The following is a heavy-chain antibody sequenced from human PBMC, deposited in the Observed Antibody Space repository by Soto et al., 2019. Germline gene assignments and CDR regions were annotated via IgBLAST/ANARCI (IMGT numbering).Heavy chain of an antibody. Sequence: SETLSLTCTVSGGSMNYYYWSWIRQSPGKGLEWIGYIYSSGSTAYNPSLKSRVTISLDTSKSQLSLKLNSMTAADTAVYFCARYDSSGPIFDVCGRGTMVTV. CDR3: ARYDSSGPIFDV. J-gene: IGHJ3*01. CDR2: IYSSGST. D-gene: IGHD1-1*01. CDR1: GGSMNYYY. V-gene: IGHV4-59*01.